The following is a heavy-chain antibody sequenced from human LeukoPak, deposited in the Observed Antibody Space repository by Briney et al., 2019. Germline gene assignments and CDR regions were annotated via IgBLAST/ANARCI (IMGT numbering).Heavy chain of an antibody. CDR1: GGSISSSSYW. D-gene: IGHD2-8*02. CDR3: ARRPPAGGTDWFDP. J-gene: IGHJ5*02. CDR2: IFYSGST. V-gene: IGHV4-39*01. Sequence: SETLSLTCTVSGGSISSSSYWWGWIRQPPGKGLEWIGSIFYSGSTYYNPSLKSRVTISVDTSKNQFSLKLSSVTAADTAVYYCARRPPAGGTDWFDPWGQGTLVTVSS.